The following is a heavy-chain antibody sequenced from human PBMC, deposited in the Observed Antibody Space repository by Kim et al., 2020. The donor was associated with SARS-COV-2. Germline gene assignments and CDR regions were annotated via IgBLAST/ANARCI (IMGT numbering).Heavy chain of an antibody. CDR3: ARDQYCGGDCYCFDY. CDR1: GYTFTSYG. Sequence: ASVKVSCKASGYTFTSYGISWVRQAPGQGLEWMGWISAYNGNTNYAQKLQGRVTMTTDTSTSTAYMELRSLRSDDTAVYYCARDQYCGGDCYCFDYWGQGTLVTVSS. D-gene: IGHD2-21*02. CDR2: ISAYNGNT. J-gene: IGHJ4*02. V-gene: IGHV1-18*04.